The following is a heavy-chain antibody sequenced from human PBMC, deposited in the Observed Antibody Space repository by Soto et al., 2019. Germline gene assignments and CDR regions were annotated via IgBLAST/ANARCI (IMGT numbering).Heavy chain of an antibody. D-gene: IGHD2-2*01. CDR2: IIPILGIA. CDR1: GGTFSSYT. J-gene: IGHJ6*02. CDR3: ASCIYCSSTSCRHYYYYGMDV. Sequence: QGQLVQSGAEVKKPGSSVKVSCKASGGTFSSYTISWVRQAPGQGLEWMGRIIPILGIANYAQKFQGRVTFTADKYTSTDYMELSSLRSEDTAVYYCASCIYCSSTSCRHYYYYGMDVWGQGTTVTVSS. V-gene: IGHV1-69*02.